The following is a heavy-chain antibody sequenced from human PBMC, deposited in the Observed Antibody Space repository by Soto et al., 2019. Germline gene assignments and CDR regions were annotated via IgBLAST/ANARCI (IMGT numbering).Heavy chain of an antibody. CDR1: GGSIGTYY. Sequence: SETLSLTCTVSGGSIGTYYWSWIRQPPGKGLEWIGYIYYRGNTNYNPSLKSRVTISLDTPKNQFSLKLSSVTAADTAVYYCARHPGYYDILTGYTTYYFDYWGQGILVT. CDR3: ARHPGYYDILTGYTTYYFDY. CDR2: IYYRGNT. D-gene: IGHD3-9*01. V-gene: IGHV4-59*08. J-gene: IGHJ4*02.